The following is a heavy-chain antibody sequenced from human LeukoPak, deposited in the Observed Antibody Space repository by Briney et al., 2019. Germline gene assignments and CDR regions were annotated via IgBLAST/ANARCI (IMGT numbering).Heavy chain of an antibody. J-gene: IGHJ4*02. CDR2: VSYDGSYK. D-gene: IGHD3-10*01. CDR3: ARGGVRGVLLPVDY. Sequence: GGSLRLSCAAAGFTFSKFAMHWVRQAPGKGLEWVAVVSYDGSYKYYADSVKGRFTISRDNAKNSLYLQMNSLRAEDTAVYYCARGGVRGVLLPVDYWGQGTLVTVSS. CDR1: GFTFSKFA. V-gene: IGHV3-30*04.